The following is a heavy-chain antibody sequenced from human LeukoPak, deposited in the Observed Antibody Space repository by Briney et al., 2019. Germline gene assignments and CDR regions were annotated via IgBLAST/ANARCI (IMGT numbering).Heavy chain of an antibody. V-gene: IGHV4-59*12. D-gene: IGHD3-10*01. Sequence: PSETLSLTCTVSGGSISSYYWSWIRQPPGKGLEWIGYIYSSGSTNYNPSLKSRLTISVDASKNQFSLKLSSVTAADTAVYYCARGRRGYYGSGSYPFGYWGQGTLVTVSS. CDR3: ARGRRGYYGSGSYPFGY. J-gene: IGHJ4*02. CDR1: GGSISSYY. CDR2: IYSSGST.